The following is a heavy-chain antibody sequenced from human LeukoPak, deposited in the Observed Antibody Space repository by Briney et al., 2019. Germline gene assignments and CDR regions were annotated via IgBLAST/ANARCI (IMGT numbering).Heavy chain of an antibody. V-gene: IGHV4-30-2*01. J-gene: IGHJ4*02. Sequence: SETLSLTCAVSGGSVSSGSYSWSWIRQPPRKGLEWIGYIYHSGSTTYNPSLKSRVTMSLDRSKNQVSLKLSSVTAADTAVYYCAGDYGASYRFDYWGQGTLVTVFS. CDR3: AGDYGASYRFDY. CDR1: GGSVSSGSYS. D-gene: IGHD3-16*01. CDR2: IYHSGST.